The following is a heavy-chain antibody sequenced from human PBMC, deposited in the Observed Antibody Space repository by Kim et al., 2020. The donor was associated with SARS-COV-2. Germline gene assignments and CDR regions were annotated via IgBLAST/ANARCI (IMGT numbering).Heavy chain of an antibody. D-gene: IGHD2-21*01. CDR3: AREGMVKSDY. J-gene: IGHJ4*02. V-gene: IGHV4-39*07. Sequence: SETRSLTCTVSGGSISSSSYYWGWIRQPPGKGLEWIGSIYYSGSTYYNPSLKSRVTISVDTSKNQFSLKLSSVTAADTAVYYCAREGMVKSDYWGQGTLVTVSS. CDR1: GGSISSSSYY. CDR2: IYYSGST.